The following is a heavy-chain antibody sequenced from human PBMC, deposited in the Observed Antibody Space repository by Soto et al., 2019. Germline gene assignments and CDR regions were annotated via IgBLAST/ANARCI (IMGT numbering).Heavy chain of an antibody. CDR1: VGSISSSSYY. CDR2: IYYSGST. D-gene: IGHD6-13*01. CDR3: SRKRRQLAYNWFEP. Sequence: SETLSLTCTFSVGSISSSSYYCGWIRQPPGKGLEWIGSIYYSGSTYYNPSLKSRVTISVDTSKNQFSLKLSSVTAADTAVYYCSRKRRQLAYNWFEPWGQGTLVSVSS. V-gene: IGHV4-39*01. J-gene: IGHJ5*02.